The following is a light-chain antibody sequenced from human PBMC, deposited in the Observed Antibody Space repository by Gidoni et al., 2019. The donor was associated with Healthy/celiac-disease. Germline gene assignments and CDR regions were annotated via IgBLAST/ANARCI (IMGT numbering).Light chain of an antibody. Sequence: DIQMTQSPSSLPAFVGDRVTITCLASQDISNYLNWYQHKPGKAPKLLIYDASHLEAGVPPRFSGSGSGTHFTFTITSLQPEDFATYYCQQYDTLPLTFAGGTKVEIK. CDR3: QQYDTLPLT. CDR2: DAS. CDR1: QDISNY. V-gene: IGKV1-33*01. J-gene: IGKJ4*01.